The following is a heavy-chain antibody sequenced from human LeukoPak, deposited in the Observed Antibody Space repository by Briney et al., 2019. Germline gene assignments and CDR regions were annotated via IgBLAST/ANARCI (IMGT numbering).Heavy chain of an antibody. V-gene: IGHV3-21*01. CDR1: GFTFSSYG. J-gene: IGHJ4*02. CDR2: ISSSSSYI. D-gene: IGHD4-11*01. Sequence: PGGSLRLSCAASGFTFSSYGMHWVRQAPGKGLEWVSSISSSSSYIYYADSVKGRFTISRDNAKNSLYLQMNSLRAEDTAVYYCARSIPTAVDYWGQGTLVTVSS. CDR3: ARSIPTAVDY.